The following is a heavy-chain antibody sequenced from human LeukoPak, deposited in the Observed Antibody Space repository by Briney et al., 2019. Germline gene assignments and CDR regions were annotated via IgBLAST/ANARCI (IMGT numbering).Heavy chain of an antibody. V-gene: IGHV4-38-2*02. CDR3: AGDMNWHYSSSWYVMDY. CDR2: IYHSGST. D-gene: IGHD6-13*01. CDR1: GYSISSGYY. Sequence: SETLSLTCTVSGYSISSGYYWGWIRQPPGKGLEWIGSIYHSGSTNYNPSLKSRVTISVDTSKNQFSLKLSSVTAADTAVYYCAGDMNWHYSSSWYVMDYWGQGTLVTVSS. J-gene: IGHJ4*02.